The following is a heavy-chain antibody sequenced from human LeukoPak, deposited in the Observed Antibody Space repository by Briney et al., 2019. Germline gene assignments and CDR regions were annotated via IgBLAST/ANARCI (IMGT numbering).Heavy chain of an antibody. Sequence: GGSLRLSCTASGFTFSSYEKNWVRQAPGKGLEWVSYITSSGDTIYYADSVKGRFTISRDNAKNSLYLQMNSLRAEDTAVYYCARWRSAFDYWGQGTLVTVSS. J-gene: IGHJ4*02. CDR2: ITSSGDTI. CDR1: GFTFSSYE. D-gene: IGHD2-15*01. V-gene: IGHV3-48*03. CDR3: ARWRSAFDY.